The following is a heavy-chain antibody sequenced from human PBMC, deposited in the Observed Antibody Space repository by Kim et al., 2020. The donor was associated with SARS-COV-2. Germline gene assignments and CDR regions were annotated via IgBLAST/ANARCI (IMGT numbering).Heavy chain of an antibody. D-gene: IGHD6-6*01. CDR2: T. CDR3: ARRSSSSLVS. V-gene: IGHV4-34*01. J-gene: IGHJ5*02. Sequence: TTSAPSRKSRATISVDTSKKQFSLKLSSVTAADTAVYYCARRSSSSLVSWGQGTLVTVSS.